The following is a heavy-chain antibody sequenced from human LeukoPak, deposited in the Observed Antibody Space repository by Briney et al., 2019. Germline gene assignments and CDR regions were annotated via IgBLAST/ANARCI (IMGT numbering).Heavy chain of an antibody. Sequence: ASVKVSCKASGYTFTCYYMHWVRQAPGQGLEWMGWINPSSGGTNYAQKFQGRVTMTRDTSISTAYMELSRLRSDDTAVYYCARGVGGRFDPWGQGTLVTVSS. CDR2: INPSSGGT. D-gene: IGHD3-16*01. CDR3: ARGVGGRFDP. CDR1: GYTFTCYY. V-gene: IGHV1-2*02. J-gene: IGHJ5*02.